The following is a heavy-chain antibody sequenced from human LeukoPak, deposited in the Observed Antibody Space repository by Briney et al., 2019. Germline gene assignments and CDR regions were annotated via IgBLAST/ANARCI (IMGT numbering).Heavy chain of an antibody. V-gene: IGHV3-30*03. CDR3: ASSRYSSSSEVYFQH. J-gene: IGHJ1*01. CDR1: GFTFSSYW. CDR2: ISYDGSNK. D-gene: IGHD6-6*01. Sequence: GGSLRLSCAASGFTFSSYWMSWVRQAPGKGLEWVAVISYDGSNKYYADSVKGRFTISRDNSKNTLYLQMNSLRAEDTAVYYCASSRYSSSSEVYFQHWGQGTLVTVSS.